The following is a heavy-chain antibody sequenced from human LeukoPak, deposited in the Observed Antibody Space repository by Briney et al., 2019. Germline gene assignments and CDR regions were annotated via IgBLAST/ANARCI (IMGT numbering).Heavy chain of an antibody. D-gene: IGHD1-26*01. J-gene: IGHJ5*02. CDR2: IYYSGST. Sequence: SETLSLTCTVSGGSISSSSYYWGWIRQPPGKGLEWIGYIYYSGSTNYNPSLKSRVTISVDTSKNQFSLKLSSVTAADTAVYYCARRIPANRSSSNWFDPWGQGTLVTVSS. V-gene: IGHV4-61*05. CDR1: GGSISSSSYY. CDR3: ARRIPANRSSSNWFDP.